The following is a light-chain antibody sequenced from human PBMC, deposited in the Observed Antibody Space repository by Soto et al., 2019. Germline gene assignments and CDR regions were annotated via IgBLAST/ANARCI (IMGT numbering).Light chain of an antibody. V-gene: IGKV3-15*01. Sequence: EIVMTQSPATLSVSPGEGATLSCRASQSISSNLAWYQQKPGQAPKLLIYGASTRATGIPARFSGSGSGTEFTLTISSLQSEDFTVYYCQQYNNWPRTFGQGTKVEIK. CDR1: QSISSN. CDR2: GAS. J-gene: IGKJ1*01. CDR3: QQYNNWPRT.